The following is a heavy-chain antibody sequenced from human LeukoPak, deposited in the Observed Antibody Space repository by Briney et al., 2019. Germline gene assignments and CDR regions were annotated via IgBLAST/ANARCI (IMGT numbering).Heavy chain of an antibody. D-gene: IGHD6-13*01. CDR3: ARGVAAPGTGGLSWFDP. J-gene: IGHJ5*02. V-gene: IGHV4-59*01. Sequence: SETLSLTCTVSGDSIGSYYWSWIRQPPGKGLEWIGYIYSSGSTNYNPSLKSRVTISLDTSKNQFSLKLSFVTAADTAVYYCARGVAAPGTGGLSWFDPWGQGTLVTVSS. CDR1: GDSIGSYY. CDR2: IYSSGST.